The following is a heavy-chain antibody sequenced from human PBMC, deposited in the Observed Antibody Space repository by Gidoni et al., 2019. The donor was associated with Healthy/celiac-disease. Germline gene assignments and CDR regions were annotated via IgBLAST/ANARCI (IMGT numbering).Heavy chain of an antibody. CDR3: ANLGEEVVPAAIPDADAFDI. CDR1: GLTFSSSA. V-gene: IGHV3-23*01. J-gene: IGHJ3*02. Sequence: EVQLLESGGGLVQPGGCLRLACAASGLTFSSSAMSCVRQAPGKGLEWVSAICGSGVSTYYADSVKGRFTISRDNSKNWLYLQMNSLRAEDTAVYYCANLGEEVVPAAIPDADAFDIWGQGTMVTVSS. D-gene: IGHD2-2*01. CDR2: ICGSGVST.